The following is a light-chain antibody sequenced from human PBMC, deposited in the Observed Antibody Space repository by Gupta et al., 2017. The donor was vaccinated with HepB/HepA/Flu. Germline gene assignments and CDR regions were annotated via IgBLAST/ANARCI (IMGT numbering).Light chain of an antibody. V-gene: IGKV3-11*01. CDR1: QSINSF. J-gene: IGKJ5*01. CDR3: QQRYNWPIT. CDR2: DAS. Sequence: EIVLTQSPVTLSLSPGERATLSCRASQSINSFLAWYQQTPGQAPRLLIYDASNRATGIPARFSGSGSGTEFTLTISSLEPEDFAVYYCQQRYNWPITFGQGTRMEIK.